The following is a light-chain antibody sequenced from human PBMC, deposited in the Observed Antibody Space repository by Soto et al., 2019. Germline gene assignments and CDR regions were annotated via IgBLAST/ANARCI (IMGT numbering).Light chain of an antibody. V-gene: IGKV3-15*01. CDR3: QKYVHWPPGT. J-gene: IGKJ1*01. Sequence: EIVVTQSPATLSVSPGERVTFSCRASQSVSSSLAWYQQRPGQAPRLLIYDTSSRAPGIAARFSGSGSGTEFPLTISSLQSEDVAVYYCQKYVHWPPGTFGQGTKVDIK. CDR1: QSVSSS. CDR2: DTS.